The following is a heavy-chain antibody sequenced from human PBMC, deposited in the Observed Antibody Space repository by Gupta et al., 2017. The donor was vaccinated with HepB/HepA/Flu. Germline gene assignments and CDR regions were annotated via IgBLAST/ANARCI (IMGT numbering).Heavy chain of an antibody. Sequence: QVQLQESGPGLVKPSGTLSLTCAVSGDSITSSNWWSWVRQSPGKGLEWIGEIYHSGKTNYNPSLKSRVTISVDKSENQFFLKLSSVTAADTAVYYCARRGYYTNSVYYSFDYWGQGSLVTASS. D-gene: IGHD2-8*01. CDR1: GDSITSSNW. V-gene: IGHV4-4*02. J-gene: IGHJ4*02. CDR3: ARRGYYTNSVYYSFDY. CDR2: IYHSGKT.